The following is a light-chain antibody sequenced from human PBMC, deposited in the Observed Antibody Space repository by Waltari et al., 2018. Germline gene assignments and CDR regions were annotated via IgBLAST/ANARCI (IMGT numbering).Light chain of an antibody. CDR3: QQYNKWPPLFT. CDR1: QSVSSN. V-gene: IGKV3D-15*01. Sequence: SPRASQSVSSNLAWYQQKPGQAPRLLIYGASTRATGIPARFSGSGSGTEFTLTISSLQSEDCAVYYCQQYNKWPPLFTFGPGTKVDIK. J-gene: IGKJ3*01. CDR2: GAS.